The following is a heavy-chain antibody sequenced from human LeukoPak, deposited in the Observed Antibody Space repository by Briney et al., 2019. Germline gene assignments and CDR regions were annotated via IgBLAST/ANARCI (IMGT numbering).Heavy chain of an antibody. CDR1: GYTFTSYD. CDR3: ARLPTVVYWYFDL. Sequence: ASVKVSCKASGYTFTSYDINWVRQMPGKGLEWMGIIYPGDSDTRYSPSFQGQVTISADKSISTAYLQWSSLKASDTAMYYCARLPTVVYWYFDLWGRGTLVTVSS. CDR2: IYPGDSDT. D-gene: IGHD4-23*01. J-gene: IGHJ2*01. V-gene: IGHV5-51*01.